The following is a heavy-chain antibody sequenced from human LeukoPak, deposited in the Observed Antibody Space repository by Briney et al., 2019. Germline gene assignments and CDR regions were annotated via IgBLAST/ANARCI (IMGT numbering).Heavy chain of an antibody. V-gene: IGHV3-66*01. D-gene: IGHD3-9*01. CDR3: AKNDILTGYYPTFDY. CDR2: IYSGGST. CDR1: GFTVSSNY. J-gene: IGHJ4*02. Sequence: GGSLTLSCAASGFTVSSNYMSWVRQPPGKGLEWVSVIYSGGSTYYADSVKGRFTISRDNSKNPLYLQMNSLSAEDTAVYYCAKNDILTGYYPTFDYWGQGTLVTVSS.